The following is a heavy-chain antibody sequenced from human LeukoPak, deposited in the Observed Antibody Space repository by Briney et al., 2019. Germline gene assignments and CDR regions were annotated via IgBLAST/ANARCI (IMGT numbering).Heavy chain of an antibody. CDR1: GGSISSGGYY. J-gene: IGHJ3*02. V-gene: IGHV4-31*03. D-gene: IGHD3-22*01. CDR2: IYYSGST. CDR3: ARDGRASDSSGYYDDAFDI. Sequence: SETLSLTCTVSGGSISSGGYYRSWIRQHPGKGLEWIGYIYYSGSTYYNPSLKSRVTISVDTSKNQFSLKLSSVTAADTAVYYCARDGRASDSSGYYDDAFDIWGQGTMVTVSS.